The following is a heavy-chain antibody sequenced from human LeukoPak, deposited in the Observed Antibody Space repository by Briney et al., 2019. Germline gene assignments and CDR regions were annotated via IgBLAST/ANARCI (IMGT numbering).Heavy chain of an antibody. J-gene: IGHJ4*02. V-gene: IGHV3-74*01. Sequence: GGSLRLSCVASGFTFTNYWMHWVRQAPGKGLVWVSRIDSDGTGTSYADSVKGRFTISRDNAKNTVHLQMNSLRAEDTAVYYCARLPTFYYDSSHYHYDYWGQGTLVTVSS. D-gene: IGHD3-22*01. CDR3: ARLPTFYYDSSHYHYDY. CDR2: IDSDGTGT. CDR1: GFTFTNYW.